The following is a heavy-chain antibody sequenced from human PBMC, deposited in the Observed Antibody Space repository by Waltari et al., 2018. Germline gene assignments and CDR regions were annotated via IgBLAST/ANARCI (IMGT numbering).Heavy chain of an antibody. V-gene: IGHV1-2*02. D-gene: IGHD3-3*01. CDR2: INPNSGGK. CDR3: ARGAPAAYYDFWSGNYYFDY. J-gene: IGHJ4*02. CDR1: GYTFTGYY. Sequence: QVQLVQSGAEVKKPGASVKVSCKASGYTFTGYYMHWVRQAPGQGLEWRGGINPNSGGKNYAQRCQGRVTMTRDTAISTAYMELSRLRSDDTAVYYCARGAPAAYYDFWSGNYYFDYWGQGTLVTVSS.